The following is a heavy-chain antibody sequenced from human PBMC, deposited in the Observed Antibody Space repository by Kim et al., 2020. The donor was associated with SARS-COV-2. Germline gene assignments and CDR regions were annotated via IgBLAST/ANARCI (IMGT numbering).Heavy chain of an antibody. CDR3: ARGGIEWDLLGSYFDF. CDR1: GFTFSSYA. CDR2: INRSGMTT. J-gene: IGHJ4*03. V-gene: IGHV3-23*03. Sequence: GGSLRLSCAASGFTFSSYAMSWVRQAPGKGLEWVSVINRSGMTTYYIDSVKGRFTISRDIAKNTFYLQMNSLRAEDTAVYYCARGGIEWDLLGSYFDFWGQGALVTVSS. D-gene: IGHD1-26*01.